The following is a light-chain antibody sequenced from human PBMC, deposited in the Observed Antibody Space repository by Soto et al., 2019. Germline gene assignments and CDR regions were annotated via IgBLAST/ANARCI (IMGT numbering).Light chain of an antibody. CDR1: SSDVGNYNY. J-gene: IGLJ3*02. CDR2: DVS. V-gene: IGLV2-11*01. CDR3: CSYAGSLWV. Sequence: QSVLTQPRSVSGSPGQSVTISCTGTSSDVGNYNYVSWYQHHPGKAPKLMIYDVSKRPSGVPDRFSGSKSGNTASLTISGLQAEDEADYYCCSYAGSLWVFGGGTKVTVL.